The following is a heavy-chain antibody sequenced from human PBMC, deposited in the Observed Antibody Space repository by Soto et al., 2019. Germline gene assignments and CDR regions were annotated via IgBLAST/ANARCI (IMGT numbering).Heavy chain of an antibody. J-gene: IGHJ6*03. CDR1: GYTFTSYD. CDR2: MNPNSGDT. CDR3: ARGLYCSGGSCYPASLLDYYDMDV. V-gene: IGHV1-8*01. D-gene: IGHD2-15*01. Sequence: QVQLVQSGAEVKKPGASEKVSCKASGYTFTSYDINWVRQAPGQGLEWMGWMNPNSGDTGYAQKFQGRVTMTRSTSMSTASMDLSSLRSDDTAVYYCARGLYCSGGSCYPASLLDYYDMDVWGKGTTVTVYS.